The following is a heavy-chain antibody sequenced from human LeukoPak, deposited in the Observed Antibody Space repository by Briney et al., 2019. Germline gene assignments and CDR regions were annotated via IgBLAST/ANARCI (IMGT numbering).Heavy chain of an antibody. D-gene: IGHD3-10*01. CDR1: GYSFTSYW. CDR2: IYPGDSDT. CDR3: ARLMVRGLIITYFDY. Sequence: GESLKISCKGSGYSFTSYWIGWVRQMPGKGLEWMGIIYPGDSDTRYSPSFQGQVTISADKSISTAYLQWSSLKASDTAMYYCARLMVRGLIITYFDYWAQGTLVTVSS. J-gene: IGHJ4*02. V-gene: IGHV5-51*01.